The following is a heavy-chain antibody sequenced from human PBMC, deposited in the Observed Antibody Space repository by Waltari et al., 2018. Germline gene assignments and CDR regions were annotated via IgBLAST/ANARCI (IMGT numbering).Heavy chain of an antibody. Sequence: QVQLVQSGAEVKKPGASVKVSCKASGYTFTGYYMHWVRQAPGQGLEWMGGINPNSGGTNDAQKFQGRVTRTRDTSISTAYMELSRLRSDDTAVYYCARDSGYSSSWSDYWGQGTLVTVSS. CDR1: GYTFTGYY. CDR2: INPNSGGT. CDR3: ARDSGYSSSWSDY. V-gene: IGHV1-2*02. D-gene: IGHD6-13*01. J-gene: IGHJ4*02.